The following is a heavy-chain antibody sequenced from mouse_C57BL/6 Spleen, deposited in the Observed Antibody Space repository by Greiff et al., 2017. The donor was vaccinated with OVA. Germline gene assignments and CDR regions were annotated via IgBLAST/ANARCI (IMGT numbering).Heavy chain of an antibody. CDR1: GYTFTSYW. CDR3: ARSDGYYYAMDY. CDR2: IDPSDSYT. J-gene: IGHJ4*01. V-gene: IGHV1-69*01. Sequence: QVQLQQSGAELVMPGASVKLSCKASGYTFTSYWMHWVKQRPGQGLEWIGEIDPSDSYTNYNQKFKGKSTLTVDKSSSTAYMQLSSLTSEDSAVYYCARSDGYYYAMDYWGQGTSVTVSS. D-gene: IGHD2-3*01.